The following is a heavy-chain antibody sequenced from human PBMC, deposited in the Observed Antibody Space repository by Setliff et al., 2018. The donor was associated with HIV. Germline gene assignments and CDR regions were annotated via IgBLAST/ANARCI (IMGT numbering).Heavy chain of an antibody. D-gene: IGHD4-17*01. CDR1: GGTFSSYG. CDR3: GLTTILGGPFDY. CDR2: IIPILGTA. J-gene: IGHJ4*02. Sequence: AASVKVSCKASGGTFSSYGINWVRQAPGQGLEGMGGIIPILGTANYAQRFQGRVTITANISTSTACMELTSLRSEDTAVYYCGLTTILGGPFDYWGQGTLVTVSS. V-gene: IGHV1-69*10.